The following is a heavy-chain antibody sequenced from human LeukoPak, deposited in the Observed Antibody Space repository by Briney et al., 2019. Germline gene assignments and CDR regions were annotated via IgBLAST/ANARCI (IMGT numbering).Heavy chain of an antibody. Sequence: SGPTLVNPTQTLTLTCTFSGFSLNTGGVGVGWVRQPPAQALEWLGLIYWDDVKRYRSSLKSRLTITGDTSKNQVVLTLTNMDPVDTATYYCAHFTAVADNWFDPWGQGTLVIVSS. CDR3: AHFTAVADNWFDP. V-gene: IGHV2-5*02. J-gene: IGHJ5*02. D-gene: IGHD6-19*01. CDR2: IYWDDVK. CDR1: GFSLNTGGVG.